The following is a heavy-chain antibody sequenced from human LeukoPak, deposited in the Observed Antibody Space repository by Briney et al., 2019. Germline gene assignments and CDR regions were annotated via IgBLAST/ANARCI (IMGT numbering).Heavy chain of an antibody. J-gene: IGHJ4*02. CDR2: IYHSGST. CDR1: GGSISSGGYS. V-gene: IGHV4-30-2*01. D-gene: IGHD6-13*01. CDR3: ARAFSSRIAGWSFDY. Sequence: SETLSLTCTVSGGSISSGGYSWSWIRQPPGKGLEWTGYIYHSGSTYYNPSLKSRVTISVDRSKNQFSLKLSSVTAADTAVYYCARAFSSRIAGWSFDYWGQGTLVTVSS.